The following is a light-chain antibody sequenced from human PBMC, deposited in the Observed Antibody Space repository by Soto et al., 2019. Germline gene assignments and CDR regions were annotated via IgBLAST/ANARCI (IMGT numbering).Light chain of an antibody. CDR2: GAF. J-gene: IGKJ4*01. CDR3: QQYNNCPLT. V-gene: IGKV3-15*01. CDR1: QSVSSD. Sequence: ERVMTQAPATLSVSPGERATLSCRASQSVSSDLAWYQQKPGQGPRLLIYGAFNRATGVPARFSGSGSGTEFTITISSLQSEDFAVYYCQQYNNCPLTFGGGTKVEIK.